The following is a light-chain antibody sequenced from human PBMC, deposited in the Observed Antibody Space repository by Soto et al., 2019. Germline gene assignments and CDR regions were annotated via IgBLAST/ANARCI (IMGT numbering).Light chain of an antibody. V-gene: IGKV3-20*01. CDR2: RGS. Sequence: EVVLTQSPGTLSLSPGERATLSCRASQNIRGNELAGYQQKPGQAPRLLIYRGSSRATGIPDRFTGRGSGTEFTLTISRLEPEDFAVYYCQDYGTSAPWTFGQGTKVEIK. CDR1: QNIRGNE. CDR3: QDYGTSAPWT. J-gene: IGKJ1*01.